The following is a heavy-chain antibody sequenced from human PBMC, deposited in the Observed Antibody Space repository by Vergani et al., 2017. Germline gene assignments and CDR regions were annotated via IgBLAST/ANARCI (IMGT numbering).Heavy chain of an antibody. CDR2: INHSGST. CDR1: GGSFSGYY. CDR3: ARFDYGGPCDY. D-gene: IGHD4-23*01. Sequence: QVQLQQWGAGLLKPSETLSLTCAVYGGSFSGYYWSWIRQPPGKGLEWIGEINHSGSTNYNPSLKSRVTISVDTSKNQFSLKLSSVTAADTAVYYCARFDYGGPCDYWGQGTLVTVSS. J-gene: IGHJ4*02. V-gene: IGHV4-34*01.